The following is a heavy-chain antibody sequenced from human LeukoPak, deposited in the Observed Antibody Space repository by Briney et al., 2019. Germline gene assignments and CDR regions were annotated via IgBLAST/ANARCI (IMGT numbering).Heavy chain of an antibody. J-gene: IGHJ6*03. D-gene: IGHD6-13*01. CDR3: VRDVLEQQLAYYYYYMDV. CDR2: IYPGGST. CDR1: GGSISSYY. V-gene: IGHV4-4*07. Sequence: SETLSLTCTVSGGSISSYYWCWIRQPPGKGLEWIGRIYPGGSTDYNPSLKSRVTMSVDTSKNQFSLKLSSVTAADTAVYYCVRDVLEQQLAYYYYYMDVWGKGTTVTVSS.